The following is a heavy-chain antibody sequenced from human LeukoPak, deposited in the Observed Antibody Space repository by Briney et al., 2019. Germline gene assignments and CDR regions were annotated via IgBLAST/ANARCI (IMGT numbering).Heavy chain of an antibody. CDR3: ATDDYSNYGY. CDR2: IYYSGST. D-gene: IGHD4-11*01. Sequence: PSETLSPTCTVSGGSISSSSYYWGWIRQPPGKGLEWIGSIYYSGSTYYNPSLKSRVTISVDTSKNQFSLKLSSVTAADTAVYYCATDDYSNYGYWGQGTLVTVSS. J-gene: IGHJ4*02. V-gene: IGHV4-39*01. CDR1: GGSISSSSYY.